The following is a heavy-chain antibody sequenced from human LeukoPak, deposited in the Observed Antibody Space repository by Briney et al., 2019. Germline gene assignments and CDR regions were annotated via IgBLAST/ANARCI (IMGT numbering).Heavy chain of an antibody. CDR3: TRASYRAFDL. J-gene: IGHJ3*01. D-gene: IGHD1-1*01. CDR2: TYYRSKWGN. V-gene: IGHV6-1*01. Sequence: SQTLSLTCAIYGDSVSSKSAAWNWIRQSPSRGLEWLGRTYYRSKWGNDYAVSVKSRITINPDTSKNQFSLQLNSVTPEDTAVYYCTRASYRAFDLWGQGTMVTVSS. CDR1: GDSVSSKSAA.